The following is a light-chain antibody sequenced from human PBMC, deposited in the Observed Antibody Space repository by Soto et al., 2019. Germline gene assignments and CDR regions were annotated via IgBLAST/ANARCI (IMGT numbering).Light chain of an antibody. CDR1: QSLSSAF. J-gene: IGKJ1*01. Sequence: EIVLTQSPGTLSLSPGEKATLSCRASQSLSSAFLAWYQQKPGQAPRLLIYGVSNRATGIPDRFSGSGSGTAFILTISRLEPEDFALYYCGQFVSSPPRTFGQGTKVEIK. CDR2: GVS. CDR3: GQFVSSPPRT. V-gene: IGKV3-20*01.